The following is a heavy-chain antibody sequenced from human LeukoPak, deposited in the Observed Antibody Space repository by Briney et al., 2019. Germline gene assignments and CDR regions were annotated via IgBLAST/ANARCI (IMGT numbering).Heavy chain of an antibody. V-gene: IGHV4-59*01. Sequence: SETLSLTCTVSGGSISSYYWSWIRQPPGKGLEWIGYIYYSGSTNYNPSLKSRVTISVDTSKNQFSLKLRSVTAADTAVYYCARDGGYGDYSTEWGFDPWGQGTLVTVSS. D-gene: IGHD4-17*01. CDR1: GGSISSYY. CDR3: ARDGGYGDYSTEWGFDP. J-gene: IGHJ5*02. CDR2: IYYSGST.